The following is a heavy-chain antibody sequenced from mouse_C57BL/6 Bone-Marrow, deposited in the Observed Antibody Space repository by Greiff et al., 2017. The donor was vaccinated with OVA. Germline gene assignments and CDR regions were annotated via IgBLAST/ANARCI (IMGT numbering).Heavy chain of an antibody. CDR3: ARGYYGSSPYWYFDV. J-gene: IGHJ1*03. D-gene: IGHD1-1*01. CDR1: GFSLTSYG. V-gene: IGHV2-2*01. Sequence: QVQLKESGPGLVQPSQSLSITCPVSGFSLTSYGVHWVRQSPGKGLEWLGVIWSGGSTDYNAAFISRLSISKDKSKSQVFFKMNSLQADDTAIYYCARGYYGSSPYWYFDVWGTGTTVTVSS. CDR2: IWSGGST.